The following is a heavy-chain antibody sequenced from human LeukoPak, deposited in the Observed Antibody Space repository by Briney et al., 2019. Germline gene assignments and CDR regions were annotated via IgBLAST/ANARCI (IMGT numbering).Heavy chain of an antibody. CDR1: GYTFTSYD. Sequence: ASVKVSCKASGYTFTSYDINWVRQATGQGFEGMGWVNPNSGNTGYEQKFQSRVTMTRNTSISTAYMELSSLRSEDTAVYYCASVRVAARLGGFDPWGQGTLVTVSS. J-gene: IGHJ5*02. D-gene: IGHD6-6*01. V-gene: IGHV1-8*01. CDR3: ASVRVAARLGGFDP. CDR2: VNPNSGNT.